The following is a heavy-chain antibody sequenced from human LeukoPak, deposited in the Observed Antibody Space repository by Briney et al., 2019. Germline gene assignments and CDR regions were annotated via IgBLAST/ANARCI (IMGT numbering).Heavy chain of an antibody. V-gene: IGHV3-53*01. Sequence: QPGGSLRLSCAASGFTVSSNYMSWVRQAPGKGLEWVSVIYSGGSTYYADSVKGRFTISRDNSKNTLYLQMNSLRAEDTAVYYCARERYCSSTSCYGAFDIWGQGTMVTVSS. J-gene: IGHJ3*02. CDR2: IYSGGST. CDR3: ARERYCSSTSCYGAFDI. CDR1: GFTVSSNY. D-gene: IGHD2-2*01.